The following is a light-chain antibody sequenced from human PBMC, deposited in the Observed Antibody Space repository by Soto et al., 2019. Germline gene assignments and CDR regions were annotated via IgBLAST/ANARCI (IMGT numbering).Light chain of an antibody. CDR3: SSFTSSSTLYV. V-gene: IGLV2-14*01. CDR2: EVS. CDR1: SGDVGAYRY. Sequence: QSVLTQPASVSGSPGQSITISCTGTSGDVGAYRYVSWHQHHPGKGPKLMIYEVSNRPSGVSNRFSGSKSGNTASLTISGLQAEDEADYYCSSFTSSSTLYVFGTGTKVTVL. J-gene: IGLJ1*01.